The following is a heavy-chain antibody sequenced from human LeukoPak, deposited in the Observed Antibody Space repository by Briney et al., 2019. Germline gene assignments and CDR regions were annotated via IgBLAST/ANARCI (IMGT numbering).Heavy chain of an antibody. CDR1: GFTFITYW. V-gene: IGHV3-74*01. Sequence: PGGSLRLSCAVSGFTFITYWMHWVRQAPGKGLVWVSSINSDGSTTTYADSVKGRFTISRDNAKNMVYLQMNSLRAEDTAVYYCARAFGSGSQVINYFDFWGQGTLVTVSS. D-gene: IGHD3-10*01. CDR3: ARAFGSGSQVINYFDF. CDR2: INSDGSTT. J-gene: IGHJ4*02.